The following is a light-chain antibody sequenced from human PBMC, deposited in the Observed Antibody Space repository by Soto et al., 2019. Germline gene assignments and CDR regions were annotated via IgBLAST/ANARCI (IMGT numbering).Light chain of an antibody. Sequence: MTYSPASLTVSLGARATINCKSSRSVFYCSDNENYLAWYQQRPGQSPKLLIYWASTRESGVPDRFSGSGSGTDFTLTISSLQAGDLAVYFCQQYYGPPRTFGQGTRLEI. CDR1: RSVFYCSDNENY. J-gene: IGKJ5*01. V-gene: IGKV4-1*01. CDR2: WAS. CDR3: QQYYGPPRT.